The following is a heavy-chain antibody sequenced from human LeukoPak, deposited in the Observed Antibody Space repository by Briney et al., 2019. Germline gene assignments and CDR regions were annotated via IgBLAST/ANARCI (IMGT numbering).Heavy chain of an antibody. CDR1: GFTFSSYS. CDR2: ITSTSTYI. D-gene: IGHD3-22*01. Sequence: PGGSLRLSCAASGFTFSSYSFNWVRQAPGKGLEWVASITSTSTYIYYADSVQGRFAVSRDNAKNSLYLQMNSLRAEDTAVFYCVRRGPNNSGFDYWGQGTLVTVSS. CDR3: VRRGPNNSGFDY. J-gene: IGHJ4*02. V-gene: IGHV3-21*01.